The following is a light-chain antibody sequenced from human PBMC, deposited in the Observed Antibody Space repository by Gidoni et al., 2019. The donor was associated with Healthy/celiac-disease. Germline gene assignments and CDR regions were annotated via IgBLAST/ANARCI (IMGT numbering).Light chain of an antibody. V-gene: IGKV1-39*01. Sequence: DIQMTQSPSPLSASVGDRVTITCRASQSISSYLNWYPQKPGKATKLLIYAASSLQSGVPSRLSGSGSGTNFTITISSLQPEDFATYYCQRGYSNPLTLGQGTKLEIK. CDR3: QRGYSNPLT. J-gene: IGKJ2*01. CDR2: AAS. CDR1: QSISSY.